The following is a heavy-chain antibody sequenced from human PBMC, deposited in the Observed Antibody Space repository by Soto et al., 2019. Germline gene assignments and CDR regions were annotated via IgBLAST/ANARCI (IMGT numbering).Heavy chain of an antibody. V-gene: IGHV3-23*01. CDR3: AKFAPVVVVAATRDY. J-gene: IGHJ4*02. CDR1: GFTFSSYA. Sequence: GESLKISCAASGFTFSSYAMSWVRQAPGKGLEWVSAISGSGGSTYYADSVKGRFTISRDNSKNTLYLQMNGLRAEDTAVYYCAKFAPVVVVAATRDYWGQGTLVTVSS. D-gene: IGHD2-15*01. CDR2: ISGSGGST.